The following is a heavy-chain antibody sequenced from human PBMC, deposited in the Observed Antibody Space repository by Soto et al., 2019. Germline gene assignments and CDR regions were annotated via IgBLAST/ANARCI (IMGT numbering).Heavy chain of an antibody. CDR1: GFTFSSYA. J-gene: IGHJ6*02. D-gene: IGHD6-6*01. V-gene: IGHV3-74*01. CDR3: ARGTRAARPASRYYYYYYGMDV. Sequence: PGGSLRLSCAASGFTFSSYAMSWVSQAPGKGLVWVSRINSDGSSTSYADSVKGRFTISRDNAKNTLYLQMNSLRAEDTAVYYYARGTRAARPASRYYYYYYGMDVWGQGTTVTVSS. CDR2: INSDGSST.